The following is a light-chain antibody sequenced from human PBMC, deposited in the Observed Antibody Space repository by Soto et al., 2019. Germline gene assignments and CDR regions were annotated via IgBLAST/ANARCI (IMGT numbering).Light chain of an antibody. Sequence: QSVLTQPPSASGAPGQRVTISCTGSSSNIGAGYDLYWYQQLPGRATNLLNYGNNKRPSGVPDRFSGTNSGSSASLAITGLQAEEEADYYGLSFDSRLSVVFGGGTKLTVL. CDR1: SSNIGAGYD. CDR3: LSFDSRLSVV. J-gene: IGLJ2*01. CDR2: GNN. V-gene: IGLV1-40*01.